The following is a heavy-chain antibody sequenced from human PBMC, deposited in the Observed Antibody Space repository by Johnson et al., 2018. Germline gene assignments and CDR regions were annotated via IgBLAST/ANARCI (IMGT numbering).Heavy chain of an antibody. CDR3: ARDMVGGPRAGRYNYYYIDV. CDR1: GFTLTVYS. D-gene: IGHD3-10*02. Sequence: VQLVESGGGLVKPGGSLRLSCAASGFTLTVYSLNWVRQAPGKGLEWVSTISGDSAHIYYADSVKGRFTISRDNAKKSLYREMDSLRAGDSAVYYCARDMVGGPRAGRYNYYYIDVWGKGTTVTFSS. J-gene: IGHJ6*03. V-gene: IGHV3-21*01. CDR2: ISGDSAHI.